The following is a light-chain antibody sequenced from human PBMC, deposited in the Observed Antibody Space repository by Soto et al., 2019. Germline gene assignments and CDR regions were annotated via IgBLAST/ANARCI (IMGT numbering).Light chain of an antibody. V-gene: IGLV2-14*01. CDR2: DVS. J-gene: IGLJ2*01. CDR3: SSYTSSSTVV. Sequence: QSALTQPASVSGSPGQSITISCTGTSSDVGGYNYVSWYQQHPGEAPKLMIYDVSSRPSGVSDRFSGSKSGNTASLTISGLLAEDEADYYCSSYTSSSTVVFGGGTQLTVL. CDR1: SSDVGGYNY.